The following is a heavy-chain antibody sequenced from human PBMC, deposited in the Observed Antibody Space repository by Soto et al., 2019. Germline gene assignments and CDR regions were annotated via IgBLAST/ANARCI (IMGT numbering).Heavy chain of an antibody. V-gene: IGHV1-69*12. D-gene: IGHD6-19*01. CDR1: GGTFSSYA. CDR2: IIPIFGTA. CDR3: ASGPPQAVAGIFDY. Sequence: QVQLVQSGAEVKKPGSSVKVSCKASGGTFSSYAISWVRQAPGQGLEWMGGIIPIFGTANYAQKFQGRVTXXAXEXXSTAYMELSSLRSEDTAVYYCASGPPQAVAGIFDYWGQGTLVTVSS. J-gene: IGHJ4*02.